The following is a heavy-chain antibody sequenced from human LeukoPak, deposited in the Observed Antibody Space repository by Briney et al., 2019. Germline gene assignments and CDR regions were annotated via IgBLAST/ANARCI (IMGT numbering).Heavy chain of an antibody. D-gene: IGHD3-22*01. CDR1: GFTFSSYD. Sequence: QPGGSLRPSCAASGFTFSSYDMHWVRQAPGKGLEWVSAIGGSGDSTFYTDSVKGRFIVSRDNFKNTLYLQMNSLRAEDTAVYYCAKRNYYDSSGFLFDDWGQGTLVTVSS. J-gene: IGHJ4*02. CDR3: AKRNYYDSSGFLFDD. V-gene: IGHV3-23*01. CDR2: IGGSGDST.